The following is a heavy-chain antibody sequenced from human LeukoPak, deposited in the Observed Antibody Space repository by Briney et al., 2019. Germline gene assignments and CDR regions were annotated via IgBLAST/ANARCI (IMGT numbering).Heavy chain of an antibody. CDR1: GGTFSSYA. CDR3: AGEHSSSFPYFDY. J-gene: IGHJ4*02. V-gene: IGHV1-69*04. CDR2: IIPILGIA. D-gene: IGHD6-13*01. Sequence: ASVKVSCKASGGTFSSYAISWVRQAPGQGLEWMGRIIPILGIANYAQKFQGRVTITADKSTSTAYMELSSLRSEDTAVYYCAGEHSSSFPYFDYWGQGTLVTVSS.